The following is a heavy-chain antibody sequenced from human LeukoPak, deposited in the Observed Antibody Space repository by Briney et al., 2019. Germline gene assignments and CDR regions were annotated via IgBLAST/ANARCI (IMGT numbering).Heavy chain of an antibody. D-gene: IGHD6-13*01. CDR1: GYTFTDHY. Sequence: ASVMVSCKASGYTFTDHYIHWVRQDPGQALEWMGRINPNSGHRNHAQKFQGRVTMTRDTSISAAYMELSSLRSDDTAVYYCARGAALGQTRDYWGQGTLVTVSS. CDR3: ARGAALGQTRDY. CDR2: INPNSGHR. J-gene: IGHJ4*02. V-gene: IGHV1-2*06.